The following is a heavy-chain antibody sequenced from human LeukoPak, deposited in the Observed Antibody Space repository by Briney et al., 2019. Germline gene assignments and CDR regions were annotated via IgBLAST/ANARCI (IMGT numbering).Heavy chain of an antibody. D-gene: IGHD1-26*01. J-gene: IGHJ4*02. CDR1: GYTFTGYY. CDR2: INPNSGGT. Sequence: GASVKVSCKASGYTFTGYYMHWVRQPPGQGLEWMGWINPNSGGTNYAQKFQGRVTMTRDTSISTAYMELSRLRSDDTAVYYCARIREVGAILYYFDYWGQGTLVTVSS. V-gene: IGHV1-2*02. CDR3: ARIREVGAILYYFDY.